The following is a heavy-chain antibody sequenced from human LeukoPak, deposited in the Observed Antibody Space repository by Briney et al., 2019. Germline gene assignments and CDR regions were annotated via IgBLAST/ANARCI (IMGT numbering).Heavy chain of an antibody. V-gene: IGHV4-30-2*01. CDR1: GGSISSGGYS. J-gene: IGHJ4*02. Sequence: PSQTLSLTCAVSGGSISSGGYSWSWIRQPPGKGLEWIGYIYHSGSTYYNPSLKSRVTISVDRSKNQFSLKLSSVTAADTAVYYCARGSRQWELPYLDYWGQGTLVTVSS. CDR2: IYHSGST. CDR3: ARGSRQWELPYLDY. D-gene: IGHD1-26*01.